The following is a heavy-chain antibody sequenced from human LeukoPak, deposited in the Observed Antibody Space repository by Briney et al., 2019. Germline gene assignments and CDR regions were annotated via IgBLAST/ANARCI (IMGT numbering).Heavy chain of an antibody. D-gene: IGHD3-22*01. CDR3: ARERLPDSGSSGYEDY. J-gene: IGHJ4*02. V-gene: IGHV4-38-2*02. Sequence: SETLSLTCNVSGYSIGSGLYWAWLRQSPGKGLEWIAIISHTGSPYYSPSLRSRVTISLDTSKNQFSLKLKSVTAADTAEYYCARERLPDSGSSGYEDYWGQGTLVTVSS. CDR1: GYSIGSGLY. CDR2: ISHTGSP.